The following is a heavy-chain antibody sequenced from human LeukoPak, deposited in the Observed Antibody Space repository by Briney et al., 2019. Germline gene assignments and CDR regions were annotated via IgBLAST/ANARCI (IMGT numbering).Heavy chain of an antibody. CDR1: GGSISRYY. V-gene: IGHV4-59*08. CDR3: ARIGFSGRGGHEY. CDR2: IYSTERT. D-gene: IGHD1-26*01. J-gene: IGHJ4*02. Sequence: SETLSLTCNVSGGSISRYYWTWIRQPPGKGLEWIGFIYSTERTKYNPSLKSRVTISVDTSKNQFSLKVTSVTAADTAIYYCARIGFSGRGGHEYWGQGTLAAVSS.